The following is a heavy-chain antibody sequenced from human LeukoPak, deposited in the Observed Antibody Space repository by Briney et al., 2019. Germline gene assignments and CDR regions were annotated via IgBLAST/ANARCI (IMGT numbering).Heavy chain of an antibody. CDR2: IYYSGNT. Sequence: PSETLSLTCTVSGGSVSSYYWSWIRQPPGKGLEWIGYIYYSGNTNYNPSLKSRVTISVDTSKNQFSLKLTSVTAADTAVYYCARHGGITMVRGVLSAFDIWSQGTMVTVSS. CDR3: ARHGGITMVRGVLSAFDI. J-gene: IGHJ3*02. CDR1: GGSVSSYY. V-gene: IGHV4-59*08. D-gene: IGHD3-10*01.